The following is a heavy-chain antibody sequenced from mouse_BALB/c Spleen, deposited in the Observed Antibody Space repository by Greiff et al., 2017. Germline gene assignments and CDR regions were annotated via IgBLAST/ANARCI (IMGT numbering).Heavy chain of an antibody. CDR3: ASLYYRYDWFAY. D-gene: IGHD2-14*01. Sequence: VKLQESGAELMKPGASVKISCKATGYTFSSYWIEWVKQRPGHGLEWIGEILPGSGSTNYNEKFKGKATFTADTSSNTAYMQLSSLTSEDSAVYYCASLYYRYDWFAYWGQGTLVTVSA. CDR2: ILPGSGST. CDR1: GYTFSSYW. J-gene: IGHJ3*01. V-gene: IGHV1-9*01.